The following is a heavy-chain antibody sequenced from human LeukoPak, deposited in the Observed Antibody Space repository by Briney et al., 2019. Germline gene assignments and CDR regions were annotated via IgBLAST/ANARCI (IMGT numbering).Heavy chain of an antibody. V-gene: IGHV4-34*01. CDR2: INHSGST. CDR1: GGSFSGYY. J-gene: IGHJ4*02. Sequence: SETLSLTCAVYGGSFSGYYWSWIRQPPGKGLEWIGEINHSGSTNYNPSLKSRVTISVDTSKNQFSLKLSSVTAADTAVYYCARVGAGDPVNEEYYFDYWGQGTLVTVSS. D-gene: IGHD7-27*01. CDR3: ARVGAGDPVNEEYYFDY.